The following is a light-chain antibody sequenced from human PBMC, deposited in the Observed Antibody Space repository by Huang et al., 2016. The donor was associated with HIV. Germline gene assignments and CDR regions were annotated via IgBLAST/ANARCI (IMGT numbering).Light chain of an antibody. Sequence: VLTQSPATLSLSPGERATLSCRSSHSVRRYVAWYQQKPGQAPSLVIYDASNRATGVPARFSGSGSGTDFTLTISSLEPEDFAVYYCQQRSDWPLTFGGGTKVEIK. V-gene: IGKV3-11*01. CDR1: HSVRRY. CDR2: DAS. CDR3: QQRSDWPLT. J-gene: IGKJ4*01.